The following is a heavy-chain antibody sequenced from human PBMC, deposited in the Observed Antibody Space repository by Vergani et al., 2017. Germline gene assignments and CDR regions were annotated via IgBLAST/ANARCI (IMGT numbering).Heavy chain of an antibody. CDR2: IYHSGST. D-gene: IGHD5-12*01. CDR3: ARRSGGYDGAGFDY. V-gene: IGHV4-38-2*01. J-gene: IGHJ4*02. Sequence: QVQLQESGPGLVKPSETLSLTCAVSRYSISSGYYWGWIRQPPGKGLEWIGSIYHSGSTYYNPSLKSRVTISIDTSKNQFSLKLSSVTAADTAVYYGARRSGGYDGAGFDYWGQGTLVTVSS. CDR1: RYSISSGYY.